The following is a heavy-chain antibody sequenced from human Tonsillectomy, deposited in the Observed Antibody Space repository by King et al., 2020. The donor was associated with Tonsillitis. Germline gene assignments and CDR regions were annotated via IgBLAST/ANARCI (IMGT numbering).Heavy chain of an antibody. Sequence: VQLVESGGALVKPGGSLSLSCEASGITFSDAWINWVRQAPGKGLEWVGRIKSIPDGGMSDYGALVRGRFSLSRDDSKNTVSLRMRGLRTADTAIYYCSTVDKFSNGSPFDSWGQGTLVTVSS. CDR1: GITFSDAW. CDR3: STVDKFSNGSPFDS. J-gene: IGHJ4*02. V-gene: IGHV3-15*02. CDR2: IKSIPDGGMS. D-gene: IGHD3-22*01.